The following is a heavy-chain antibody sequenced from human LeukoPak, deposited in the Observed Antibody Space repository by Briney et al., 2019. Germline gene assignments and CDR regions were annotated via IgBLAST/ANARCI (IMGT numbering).Heavy chain of an antibody. CDR3: TRGGTYYDDSRDYCHWFDP. CDR2: IYPDDSDT. CDR1: GYSFTSYW. J-gene: IGHJ5*02. Sequence: PGESLQTSCKGSGYSFTSYWIGWVRQMPGKGLEWMGIIYPDDSDTRYSPSFQGQVTISADKSTGTAYLHWSSLKASDTAIYYCTRGGTYYDDSRDYCHWFDPWGQGTLVTVSS. V-gene: IGHV5-51*01. D-gene: IGHD3-22*01.